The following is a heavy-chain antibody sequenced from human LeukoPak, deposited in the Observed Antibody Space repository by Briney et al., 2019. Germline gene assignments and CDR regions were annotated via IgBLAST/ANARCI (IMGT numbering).Heavy chain of an antibody. Sequence: GGSLRLSCAASGFTFSSYAMHWVRQAPGKGLEYVSAISSNGGSTYYANSVKGRFIISRDNSKNTLYLQMGSLRAEDMAVYYCARSLLWWWAPFDYWGQGTLVTVSS. CDR2: ISSNGGST. CDR1: GFTFSSYA. CDR3: ARSLLWWWAPFDY. J-gene: IGHJ4*02. V-gene: IGHV3-64*01. D-gene: IGHD2-21*01.